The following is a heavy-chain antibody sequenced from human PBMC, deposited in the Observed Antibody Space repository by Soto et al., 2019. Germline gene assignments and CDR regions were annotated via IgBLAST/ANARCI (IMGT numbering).Heavy chain of an antibody. J-gene: IGHJ6*03. V-gene: IGHV3-23*01. CDR1: GFTLSSYA. CDR3: AKESADNYYYYYMDV. CDR2: ISGSGGST. Sequence: GGSLRLSCAASGFTLSSYAMSWVLQAPGKGLEWVSAISGSGGSTYYADSVKGRFTISRDNSKNTLYLQMNSLRAEDTAVYYCAKESADNYYYYYMDVWGKGTTVTVSS.